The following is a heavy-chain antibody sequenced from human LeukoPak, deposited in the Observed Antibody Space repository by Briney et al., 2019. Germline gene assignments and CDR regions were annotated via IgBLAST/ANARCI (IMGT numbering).Heavy chain of an antibody. J-gene: IGHJ6*02. CDR2: INHSGST. Sequence: SETLSLTCAVYGGSFSGYYWSWIRQPPGKRLEWIGEINHSGSTNYNPSLKSRVTISVDTSKNQFSLKLSSVTAADTAVYYCARGRDILTHDYYYGMDVWGQGTTVTVSS. CDR1: GGSFSGYY. D-gene: IGHD3-9*01. CDR3: ARGRDILTHDYYYGMDV. V-gene: IGHV4-34*01.